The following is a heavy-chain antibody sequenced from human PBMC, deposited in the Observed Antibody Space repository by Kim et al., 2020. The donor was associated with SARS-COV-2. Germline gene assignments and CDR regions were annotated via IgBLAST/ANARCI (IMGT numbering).Heavy chain of an antibody. CDR2: IRSESKGAPT. J-gene: IGHJ4*02. Sequence: WIAFIRSESKGAPTEYAASVRGRFTISSDDSKSIAYLQMNSLKTEDTAVYYCTRVVGYGGQGILVTVS. CDR3: TRVVGY. V-gene: IGHV3-49*02.